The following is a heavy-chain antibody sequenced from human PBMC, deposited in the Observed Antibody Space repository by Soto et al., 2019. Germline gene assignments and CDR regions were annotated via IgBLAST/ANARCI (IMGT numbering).Heavy chain of an antibody. CDR2: INHSGST. D-gene: IGHD3-10*01. J-gene: IGHJ4*02. V-gene: IGHV4-34*01. Sequence: SETLSLTCAVYGGSFCGYYWSWIRQPPGKGLEWIGEINHSGSTNYNPPLKSRVTISVDTSKNQFSLKLSSVTAADTAVYYCARARKWFGESKARWFDYWGQGTLVTVSS. CDR3: ARARKWFGESKARWFDY. CDR1: GGSFCGYY.